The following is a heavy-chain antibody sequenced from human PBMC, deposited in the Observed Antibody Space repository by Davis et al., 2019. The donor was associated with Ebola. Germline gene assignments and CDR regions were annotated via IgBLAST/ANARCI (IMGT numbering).Heavy chain of an antibody. V-gene: IGHV3-11*04. J-gene: IGHJ6*02. CDR2: ISSSGSTI. Sequence: GGSLRLSCAVSGFTFSDYDMTWIRQAPGKGLEWVSYISSSGSTIYYADSVKGRFTISRDNSKNTLYLQMNSLRAEDTAVYYCAREGDSSSALYYYYGMDVWGQGTTVTVSS. D-gene: IGHD6-6*01. CDR3: AREGDSSSALYYYYGMDV. CDR1: GFTFSDYD.